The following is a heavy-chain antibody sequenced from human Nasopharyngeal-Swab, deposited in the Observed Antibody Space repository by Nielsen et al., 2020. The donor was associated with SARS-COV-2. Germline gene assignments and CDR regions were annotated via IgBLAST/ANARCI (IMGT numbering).Heavy chain of an antibody. CDR2: ISGSGGST. Sequence: GGSLRLSCAASGFTFSSYAMSWVRQAPGKGLEWVSAISGSGGSTYYADSVKGRFTISRDNSKNPLYLQMTSLKAEDTAVYYCIAAAGTGSFDYWGQGTLVTVSS. V-gene: IGHV3-23*01. J-gene: IGHJ4*02. CDR3: IAAAGTGSFDY. CDR1: GFTFSSYA. D-gene: IGHD6-13*01.